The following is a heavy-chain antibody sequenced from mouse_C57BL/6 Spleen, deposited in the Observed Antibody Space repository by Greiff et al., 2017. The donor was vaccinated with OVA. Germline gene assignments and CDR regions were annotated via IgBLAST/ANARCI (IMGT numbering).Heavy chain of an antibody. V-gene: IGHV1-55*01. CDR3: ARWGLYYYGSSYVRYFDV. CDR2: IYPGSGST. J-gene: IGHJ1*03. D-gene: IGHD1-1*01. CDR1: GYTFTSYW. Sequence: VQLQQPGAELVKPGASVKMSCKASGYTFTSYWITWVKQRPGQGLEWIGDIYPGSGSTNYNEKFKSKATLTVDTSSSTAYMQLSSLTSEDSAVYYCARWGLYYYGSSYVRYFDVWGTGTTVTVSS.